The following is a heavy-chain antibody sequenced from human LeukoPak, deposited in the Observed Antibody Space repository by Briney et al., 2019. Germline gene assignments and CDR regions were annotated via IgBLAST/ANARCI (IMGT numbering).Heavy chain of an antibody. Sequence: ASVKVSCKASGGTFSSYAISWVRQAPGQGLEWMGGISPIFGTANYAQKFQGRVTITTDESTSTVYMELSSLRSEDTAVYYCAREGNDITIFGVATPNWFDPWGQGTLVTVSS. CDR3: AREGNDITIFGVATPNWFDP. CDR2: ISPIFGTA. J-gene: IGHJ5*02. V-gene: IGHV1-69*05. D-gene: IGHD3-3*01. CDR1: GGTFSSYA.